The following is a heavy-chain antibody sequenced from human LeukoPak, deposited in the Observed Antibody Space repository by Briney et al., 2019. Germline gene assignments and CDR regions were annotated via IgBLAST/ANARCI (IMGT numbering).Heavy chain of an antibody. CDR1: GYTFTGYY. J-gene: IGHJ3*02. CDR2: INPNSGGT. V-gene: IGHV1-2*02. Sequence: ASVKVSCKASGYTFTGYYMHWVRQAPGQGLEWMGWINPNSGGTNYAQKFQGRVTMTRDTSISTAYMELSRLRSDDTAVYYCARGPYDSSGGAFEIWGQGTMVTVSS. CDR3: ARGPYDSSGGAFEI. D-gene: IGHD3-22*01.